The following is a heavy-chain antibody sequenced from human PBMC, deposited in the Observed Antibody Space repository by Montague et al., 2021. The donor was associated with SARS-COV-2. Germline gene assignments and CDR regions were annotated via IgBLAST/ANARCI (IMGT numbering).Heavy chain of an antibody. V-gene: IGHV4-31*03. D-gene: IGHD3-22*01. CDR3: ARVQGITMIVVVIGAFDI. J-gene: IGHJ3*02. CDR1: GGSISSGGYY. CDR2: IYYSGST. Sequence: TLSLTCTVSGGSISSGGYYWSWIRQHPGKGLEWIGYIYYSGSTXYYPSLKSRVTISVDTSKNQFSLKLSSVTAADTAVYYCARVQGITMIVVVIGAFDIWGQGTMVTVSS.